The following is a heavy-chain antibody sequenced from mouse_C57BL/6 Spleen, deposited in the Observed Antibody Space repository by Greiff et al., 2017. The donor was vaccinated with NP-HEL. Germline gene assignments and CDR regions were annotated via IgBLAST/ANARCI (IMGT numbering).Heavy chain of an antibody. Sequence: VKLQESGAELVRPGASVTLSCKASGYTFTDYEMHWVKQTPVHGLEWIGAIDPETGGTAYNQKFKGKAILTADKSSSTAYMELRSLTSEDSAVYYCTRGVGSSSWFAYWGQGTLVTVSA. CDR2: IDPETGGT. CDR3: TRGVGSSSWFAY. J-gene: IGHJ3*01. CDR1: GYTFTDYE. D-gene: IGHD1-1*01. V-gene: IGHV1-15*01.